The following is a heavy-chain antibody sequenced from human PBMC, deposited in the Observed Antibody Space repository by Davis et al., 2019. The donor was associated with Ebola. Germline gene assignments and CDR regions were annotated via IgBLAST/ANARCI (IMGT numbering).Heavy chain of an antibody. V-gene: IGHV1-46*01. J-gene: IGHJ4*02. CDR2: INPSGGST. D-gene: IGHD3-22*01. Sequence: AASVKVSCKASGYTFTSYYMHWVRQAPGQGLEWMGIINPSGGSTSYAQKFQGRVTMTRDTSTSTVYMELSSLRSEDTAVYYCARGITMIVVSTYVDYWGQGTLVTVSS. CDR1: GYTFTSYY. CDR3: ARGITMIVVSTYVDY.